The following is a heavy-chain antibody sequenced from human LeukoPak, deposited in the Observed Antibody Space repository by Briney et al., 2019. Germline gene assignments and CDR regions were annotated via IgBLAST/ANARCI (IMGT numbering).Heavy chain of an antibody. J-gene: IGHJ4*02. CDR3: AKDAQRGFDYSNSLEY. CDR1: GFIFNHHA. D-gene: IGHD4-11*01. CDR2: IWSDKSNR. Sequence: PGGSLRLSCAASGFIFNHHAMHWVRQAPGKGLEWVAVIWSDKSNRFYADSVGGRFTISRDDSRKTVYLQMEGMTAEDTAIYYCAKDAQRGFDYSNSLEYWGQGALVTVAS. V-gene: IGHV3-33*06.